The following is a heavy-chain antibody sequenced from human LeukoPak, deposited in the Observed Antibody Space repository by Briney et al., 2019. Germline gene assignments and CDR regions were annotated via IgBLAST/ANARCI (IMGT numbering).Heavy chain of an antibody. J-gene: IGHJ4*02. CDR1: GFTFSSYW. V-gene: IGHV3-74*01. CDR2: INSDGSST. D-gene: IGHD5-12*01. Sequence: GGSLRLSCAASGFTFSSYWLHWVGQAPGKGLVGVSRINSDGSSTSYADSVKGRCTISRDNAKNTLYLQMNSLRAEDTAVYYCASFSVATPMVDYWGQGTLVTVSS. CDR3: ASFSVATPMVDY.